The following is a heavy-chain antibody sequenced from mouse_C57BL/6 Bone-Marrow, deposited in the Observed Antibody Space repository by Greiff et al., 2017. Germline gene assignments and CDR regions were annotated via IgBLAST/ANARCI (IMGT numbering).Heavy chain of an antibody. J-gene: IGHJ2*01. CDR2: IRNKANGYTT. D-gene: IGHD4-1*01. CDR3: ARYTGTRPFDY. V-gene: IGHV7-3*01. Sequence: EVKLQESGGGLVQPGGSLSLSCAASGFTFTDYYMSWVRQPPGKALEWLGFIRNKANGYTTEYSASVKGRFTISRDNSQSILYLQMNALRAEDSATYYCARYTGTRPFDYWGQGTTLTVSS. CDR1: GFTFTDYY.